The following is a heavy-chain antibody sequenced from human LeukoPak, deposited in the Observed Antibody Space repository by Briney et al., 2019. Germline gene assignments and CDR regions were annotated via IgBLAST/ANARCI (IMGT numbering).Heavy chain of an antibody. Sequence: GGSLRLSCAASGFTFSNYAMHWVRQAPRKGLEYVSGTISNGGSTYYANSVKGRFTIFRDNSKNTLYLQMGSLRAEDMAVYYCARGSSSWYYDAFDIWGQGSMVTVSS. V-gene: IGHV3-64*01. D-gene: IGHD6-13*01. CDR2: TISNGGST. J-gene: IGHJ3*02. CDR3: ARGSSSWYYDAFDI. CDR1: GFTFSNYA.